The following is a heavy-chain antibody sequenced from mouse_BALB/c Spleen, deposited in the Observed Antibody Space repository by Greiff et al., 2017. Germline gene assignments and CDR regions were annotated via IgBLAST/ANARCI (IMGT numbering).Heavy chain of an antibody. D-gene: IGHD2-14*01. CDR2: SRNKANDYTT. CDR3: ARYRYDDAMDY. V-gene: IGHV7-1*02. CDR1: GFTFSDFY. J-gene: IGHJ4*01. Sequence: EVKLVESGGGLVQPGGSLRLSCATSGFTFSDFYMEWVRQPPGKRLEWIAASRNKANDYTTEYSASVKGRFIVSRDTSQSILYLQMNALRAEDTAIYYCARYRYDDAMDYWGQGTSVTVSS.